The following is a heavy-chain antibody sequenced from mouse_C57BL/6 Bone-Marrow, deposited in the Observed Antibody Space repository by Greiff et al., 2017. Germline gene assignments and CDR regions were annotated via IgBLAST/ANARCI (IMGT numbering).Heavy chain of an antibody. Sequence: EVKLMESGAELLRPGASVKLSCTASGFNIKDDYMHWVKQRPEQGLEWIGWIDPENGDTEYASKFQGKATITADTSSNTAYLQLSSLTSEDTAVYYCTTLNWDYWGQGTTLTVSS. D-gene: IGHD4-1*01. CDR1: GFNIKDDY. V-gene: IGHV14-4*01. CDR3: TTLNWDY. J-gene: IGHJ2*01. CDR2: IDPENGDT.